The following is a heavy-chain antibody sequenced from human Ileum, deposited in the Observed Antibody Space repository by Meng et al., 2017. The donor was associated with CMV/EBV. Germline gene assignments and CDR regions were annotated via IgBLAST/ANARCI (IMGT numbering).Heavy chain of an antibody. CDR1: GASITNDDYY. Sequence: QVTLQESGPGLVKPSQTLSLTCTVSGASITNDDYYWSWIRQPPGKGLEWIGYIYYNGITYYNPSLKSRIAILVDTSKSQFSLIVSSVTAADTAVYYCAKYSGPSRWFDPWGQGTLVTVSS. CDR2: IYYNGIT. D-gene: IGHD5-12*01. V-gene: IGHV4-30-4*01. CDR3: AKYSGPSRWFDP. J-gene: IGHJ5*02.